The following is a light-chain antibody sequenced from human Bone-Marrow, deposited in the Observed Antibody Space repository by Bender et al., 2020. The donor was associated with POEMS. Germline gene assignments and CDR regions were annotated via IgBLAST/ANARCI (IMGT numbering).Light chain of an antibody. CDR1: NIGSKR. CDR2: DDS. Sequence: SYVLTQPPSVSVARGKTARISCGGNNIGSKRVHWYQQKPGQAPLLVVYDDSDRPSGIPERFSGSKSENTPILTISRVEAGDEADYFCQVWDSSSDHWVFGGGTKLTVL. J-gene: IGLJ3*02. CDR3: QVWDSSSDHWV. V-gene: IGLV3-21*03.